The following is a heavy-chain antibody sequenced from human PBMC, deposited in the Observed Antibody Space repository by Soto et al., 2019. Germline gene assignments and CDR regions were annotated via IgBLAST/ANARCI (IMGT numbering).Heavy chain of an antibody. CDR1: GGTFSSYT. Sequence: QVQLVQSGAEVKKPGSSVKVSCKASGGTFSSYTISWVRQAPGQGLEWMGRIIPILGIANYAQKFQGRVTITADKSTSTAYMELSSLRSEDTAVYYCARSPYDYIWGSYRFDWYFDLWGRGTLVTVYS. CDR2: IIPILGIA. CDR3: ARSPYDYIWGSYRFDWYFDL. D-gene: IGHD3-16*02. J-gene: IGHJ2*01. V-gene: IGHV1-69*02.